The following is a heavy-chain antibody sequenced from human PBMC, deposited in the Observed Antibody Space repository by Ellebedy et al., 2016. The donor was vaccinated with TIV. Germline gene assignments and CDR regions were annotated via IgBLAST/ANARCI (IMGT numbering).Heavy chain of an antibody. Sequence: GESLKISCAASGFTFSSYGIHWVRQAPGKGLEWVALISYDGNNKYYADSVKGRFTISRDNSKNTLYLQMNSLRAEDTAVYYCATLSPVVTATANDAFDIWGQGTMVTVSS. CDR1: GFTFSSYG. CDR2: ISYDGNNK. D-gene: IGHD2-21*02. CDR3: ATLSPVVTATANDAFDI. J-gene: IGHJ3*02. V-gene: IGHV3-30*03.